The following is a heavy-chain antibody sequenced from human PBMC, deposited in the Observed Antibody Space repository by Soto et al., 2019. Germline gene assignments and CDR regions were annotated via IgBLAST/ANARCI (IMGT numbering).Heavy chain of an antibody. D-gene: IGHD4-17*01. V-gene: IGHV3-48*02. Sequence: EVQLVESGGGLVQPGGSLRLSCAASGFTFRTYGMNWVRQAPGKGLEWVSYVSKSSTTILYADSVKGRFTISRDNAKNVLCLQMNSLRDEDTAFYYCTTDAKDYGYYFDSWGQGTLVTVSS. CDR2: VSKSSTTI. CDR1: GFTFRTYG. J-gene: IGHJ4*02. CDR3: TTDAKDYGYYFDS.